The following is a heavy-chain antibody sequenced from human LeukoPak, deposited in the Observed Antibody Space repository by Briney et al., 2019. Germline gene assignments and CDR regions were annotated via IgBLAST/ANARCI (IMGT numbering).Heavy chain of an antibody. CDR3: ARSGYSSGYWNPLYYFDY. CDR2: INSDGSST. J-gene: IGHJ4*02. D-gene: IGHD3-22*01. CDR1: GFTFSSYW. V-gene: IGHV3-74*01. Sequence: GGSLRLSCAASGFTFSSYWMHWVRQAPGKGRVWVSRINSDGSSTSYADSVKGRFTISRDNAKNTLYLQMNSLRAEDTAVYYCARSGYSSGYWNPLYYFDYWGQGTLVTVSS.